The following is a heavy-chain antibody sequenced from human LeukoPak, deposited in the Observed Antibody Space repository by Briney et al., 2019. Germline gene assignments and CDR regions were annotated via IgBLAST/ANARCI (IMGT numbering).Heavy chain of an antibody. D-gene: IGHD6-19*01. CDR1: GFTFSTYA. CDR2: IRGSGGIT. Sequence: GGSLRLSCAASGFTFSTYAMSWVRQAPGKGPEWVSVIRGSGGITYYADSVKGRFTISRDNSKNMVYLEMNSLRAEDTALYYCAKSSSGWYTFDIWGQGTMVTVSS. CDR3: AKSSSGWYTFDI. J-gene: IGHJ3*02. V-gene: IGHV3-23*01.